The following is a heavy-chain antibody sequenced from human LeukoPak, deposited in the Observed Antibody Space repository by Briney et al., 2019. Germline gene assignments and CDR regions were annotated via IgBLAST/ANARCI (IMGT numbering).Heavy chain of an antibody. CDR2: IIPIFGTA. J-gene: IGHJ4*02. D-gene: IGHD4-11*01. Sequence: GASVKVSCKASGGTFSSYAISWVRQAPGQGLEWTGGIIPIFGTANYAQKFQGRVTITTDESTSTAYMELSSLRSEDTAVYYCARATTVTTDPPFDYWGQGTLVTVSS. V-gene: IGHV1-69*05. CDR3: ARATTVTTDPPFDY. CDR1: GGTFSSYA.